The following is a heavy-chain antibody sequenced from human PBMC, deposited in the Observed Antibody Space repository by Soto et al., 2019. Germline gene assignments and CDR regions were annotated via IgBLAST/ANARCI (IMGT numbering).Heavy chain of an antibody. CDR2: VSYKGIT. CDR1: GGSVSSDSYF. CDR3: ARDREYSFGLTYDI. D-gene: IGHD3-3*01. J-gene: IGHJ3*02. Sequence: SETLSLTCTVSGGSVSSDSYFWSWVRKPPGKGLEWIGYVSYKGITTYNHYLKNRITKLIGTSKNQISLNLRSVTAADTAVYYCARDREYSFGLTYDIWGQGTMVS. V-gene: IGHV4-61*01.